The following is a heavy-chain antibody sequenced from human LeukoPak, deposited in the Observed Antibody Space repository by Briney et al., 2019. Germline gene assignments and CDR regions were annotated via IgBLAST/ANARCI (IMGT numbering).Heavy chain of an antibody. J-gene: IGHJ4*02. Sequence: GGSLRLSCAASGFTFSSYSMNWVRQAPGKGPEWVSYISSSSSTIYYADSVKGRFTISRDNAKNSLYLQMNSLRAEDTAVYYCARGRIAAAGPYYFDYWGQGTLVTVSS. CDR2: ISSSSSTI. CDR1: GFTFSSYS. CDR3: ARGRIAAAGPYYFDY. V-gene: IGHV3-48*01. D-gene: IGHD6-13*01.